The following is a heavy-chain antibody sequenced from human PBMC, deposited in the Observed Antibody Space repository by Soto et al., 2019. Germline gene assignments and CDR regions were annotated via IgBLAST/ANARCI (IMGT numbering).Heavy chain of an antibody. D-gene: IGHD3-10*01. Sequence: QVQLVESGGGVVQPGRSLRLSCAASGFTFSNYGMHWVRQAPGKGLEWVAVILNDGSNRYHADSVKDRFTISRDNSKNTLYLQMNSLRDEDTAVYYWARDDEYSGNGMDVWGQGTTVTVS. CDR2: ILNDGSNR. CDR1: GFTFSNYG. J-gene: IGHJ6*02. CDR3: ARDDEYSGNGMDV. V-gene: IGHV3-33*01.